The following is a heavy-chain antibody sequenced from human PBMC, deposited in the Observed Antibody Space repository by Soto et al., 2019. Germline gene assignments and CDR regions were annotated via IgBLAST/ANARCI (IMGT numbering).Heavy chain of an antibody. Sequence: QVQLVESGGGVVQPGRSLRLSCAASGFTFSSYGMHWVRQAPGKGLEWVAVIWYDGSNKYYADSVKGRFTISRDNSKNTLYLQMKSLRAEDTAVYYCAREHHLYSRSWYDYWGQGTLVTVSS. V-gene: IGHV3-33*01. J-gene: IGHJ4*02. CDR3: AREHHLYSRSWYDY. CDR1: GFTFSSYG. CDR2: IWYDGSNK. D-gene: IGHD6-13*01.